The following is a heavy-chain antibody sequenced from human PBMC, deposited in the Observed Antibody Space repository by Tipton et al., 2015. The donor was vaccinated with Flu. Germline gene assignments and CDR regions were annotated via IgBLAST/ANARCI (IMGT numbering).Heavy chain of an antibody. CDR2: VFYTGTT. Sequence: TLSLTCAVSGYSVSSGYYWAWIRQPPGKGLEWIGNVFYTGTTDYNPSLNSRVTISVDTSKNHFSLKLRSVTAADTAVYYCAAVAGNGIWFDPWGQGALVTVSS. CDR1: GYSVSSGYY. J-gene: IGHJ5*02. D-gene: IGHD6-19*01. CDR3: AAVAGNGIWFDP. V-gene: IGHV4-38-2*01.